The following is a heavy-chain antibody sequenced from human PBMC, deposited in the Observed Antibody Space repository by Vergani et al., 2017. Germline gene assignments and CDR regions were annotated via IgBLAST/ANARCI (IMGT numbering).Heavy chain of an antibody. CDR1: GYTFTDYA. CDR3: ARGGRITMVRGVIPYYYYGMDV. Sequence: QVQLVQSGSELKKPGASVKVSCEASGYTFTDYAMTWVRQAPGQGLEWMGWINTNTGNPTYAQGFTGRFVFSLDTSVSTAYLQINSLKAEDTAVYYCARGGRITMVRGVIPYYYYGMDVWGQ. D-gene: IGHD3-10*01. CDR2: INTNTGNP. V-gene: IGHV7-4-1*02. J-gene: IGHJ6*02.